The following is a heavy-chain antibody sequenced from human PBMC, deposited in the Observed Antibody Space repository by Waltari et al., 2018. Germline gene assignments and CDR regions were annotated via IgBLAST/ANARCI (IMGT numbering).Heavy chain of an antibody. CDR1: GFTFSSYS. D-gene: IGHD2-15*01. Sequence: EVQLVESGGGLVQPGGSLRLSCAASGFTFSSYSMNWVRQAPGKGLEWVSYISSSSSTIYYADSVKGRFTISRDNAKNSLYLQMNSLRAEDTAVYYCARDRPSGWYDAFDIWGQGTKVTVSS. CDR3: ARDRPSGWYDAFDI. V-gene: IGHV3-48*01. J-gene: IGHJ3*02. CDR2: ISSSSSTI.